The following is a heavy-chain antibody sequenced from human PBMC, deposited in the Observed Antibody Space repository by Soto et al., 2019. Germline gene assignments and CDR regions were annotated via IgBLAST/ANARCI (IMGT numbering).Heavy chain of an antibody. Sequence: PGGSLRLSCTASGFTFGDYAMSWFRQAPGKGLEWVGFIRSKAYGGTTEYAASVKGRFTISRDDSKSIAYLQMNSLKTEDTAVYYCTSRYYGDNRNFDDWGQGTLVTVSS. CDR3: TSRYYGDNRNFDD. CDR1: GFTFGDYA. D-gene: IGHD4-17*01. J-gene: IGHJ4*02. CDR2: IRSKAYGGTT. V-gene: IGHV3-49*03.